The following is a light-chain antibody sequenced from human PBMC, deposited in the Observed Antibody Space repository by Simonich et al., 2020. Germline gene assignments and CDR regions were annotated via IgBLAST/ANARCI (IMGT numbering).Light chain of an antibody. CDR3: YSTDSSGNHRV. CDR1: AFPKKY. CDR2: EDS. Sequence: SYELTQPPSVSVSPGQPARITCSGDAFPKKYAYWYQKKSGQAPVLVIYEDSKRPSGIPERCSGSSSGTMATLTISVAQVEDEADYYCYSTDSSGNHRVFGGGTKLTVL. J-gene: IGLJ2*01. V-gene: IGLV3-10*01.